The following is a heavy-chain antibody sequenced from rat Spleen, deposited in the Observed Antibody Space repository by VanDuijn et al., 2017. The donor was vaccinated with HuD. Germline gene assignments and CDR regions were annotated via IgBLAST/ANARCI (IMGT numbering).Heavy chain of an antibody. CDR3: ASLMYTPDYLGVMDA. V-gene: IGHV5-29*01. J-gene: IGHJ4*01. Sequence: EVQLVESDGGLVQPGRSLKLSCAASGFTFSDYYMAWVRQAPTKGLEWVATISYDGGRNFYRDSVKGRFTISRDNAKSSLYLQMDSLRSEETATYYCASLMYTPDYLGVMDAWGQGASVTVSS. D-gene: IGHD1-6*01. CDR2: ISYDGGRN. CDR1: GFTFSDYY.